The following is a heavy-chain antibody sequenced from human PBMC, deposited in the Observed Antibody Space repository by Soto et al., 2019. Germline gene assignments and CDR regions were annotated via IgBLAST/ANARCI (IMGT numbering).Heavy chain of an antibody. CDR2: RQQDGREK. CDR3: ASEEIWFGELSQYNWFDP. J-gene: IGHJ5*02. D-gene: IGHD3-10*01. Sequence: EVQLVESGGGLVQPGRSLSLSCAASGFTFSSYWMSWVRQAPGKGLEWVANRQQDGREKYYVDSVKGRFTISRDNAKNSRYLQMNSLRAEDTAVYCCASEEIWFGELSQYNWFDPWGQGTLVTVSS. V-gene: IGHV3-7*01. CDR1: GFTFSSYW.